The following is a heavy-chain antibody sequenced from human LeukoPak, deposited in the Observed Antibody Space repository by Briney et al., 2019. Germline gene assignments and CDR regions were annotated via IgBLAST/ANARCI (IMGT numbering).Heavy chain of an antibody. Sequence: SETLSLTCTVSGDSISSSNCYWGWIRQPPGKGLEWIGSIYFSGGTYYNASLKSRVTISVDTSKNQSSLKLRSVTAADTAVYYCARVAQQLVDGTHYYYYMDVWGKGTTVTVSS. J-gene: IGHJ6*03. CDR3: ARVAQQLVDGTHYYYYMDV. D-gene: IGHD6-13*01. V-gene: IGHV4-39*01. CDR1: GDSISSSNCY. CDR2: IYFSGGT.